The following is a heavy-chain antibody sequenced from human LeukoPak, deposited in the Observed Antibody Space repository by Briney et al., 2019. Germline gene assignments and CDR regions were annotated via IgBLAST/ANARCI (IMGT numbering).Heavy chain of an antibody. CDR3: ARVSIAVAGPFEY. J-gene: IGHJ4*02. CDR1: GGSISSYY. D-gene: IGHD6-19*01. CDR2: IYYSEST. Sequence: SETLSLTCTVSGGSISSYYWSWIRQPPGKALEWIGHIYYSESTNYNPSLKSRVNLSVDTSKNQFSLKLSSVTAADTAVYYCARVSIAVAGPFEYWGQGTLVTVSS. V-gene: IGHV4-59*01.